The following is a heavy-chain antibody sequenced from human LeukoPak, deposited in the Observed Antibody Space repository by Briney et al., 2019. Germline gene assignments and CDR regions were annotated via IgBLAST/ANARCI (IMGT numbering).Heavy chain of an antibody. CDR2: MYTGGTT. CDR3: AKDEATSGGGLAS. CDR1: GFIVSGTH. Sequence: QPGGSLRLSCAASGFIVSGTHMSWVRQAPGKGLEWVSAMYTGGTTYYADSVTGRFTISRDNSKNTLYLHMNSLRVEDTAVYYCAKDEATSGGGLASWGQGTLVSVSS. D-gene: IGHD3-16*01. V-gene: IGHV3-53*01. J-gene: IGHJ4*02.